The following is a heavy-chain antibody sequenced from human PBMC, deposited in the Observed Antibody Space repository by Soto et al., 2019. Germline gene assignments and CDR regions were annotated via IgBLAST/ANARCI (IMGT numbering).Heavy chain of an antibody. Sequence: QLQLQESGPGLVKPSETLSLTCTVYGGSISSSSYYWVWIRQPPVQGLEWIGSIYYSGSTYYHPSLKSRVTIYVDTSKNQFSLKLSSVTAADTAVYYCARRGYCSGGSCYPTPFDYWGQGTLVTVSS. CDR3: ARRGYCSGGSCYPTPFDY. CDR2: IYYSGST. V-gene: IGHV4-39*01. CDR1: GGSISSSSYY. J-gene: IGHJ4*02. D-gene: IGHD2-15*01.